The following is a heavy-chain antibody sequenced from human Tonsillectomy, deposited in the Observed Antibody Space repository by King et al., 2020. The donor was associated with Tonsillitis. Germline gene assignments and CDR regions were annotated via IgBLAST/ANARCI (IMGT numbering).Heavy chain of an antibody. CDR2: IDWGDDK. Sequence: TLKESGPALVKPTQTLTLTCTFSGFSLSTSGMSVSWIRQPPGKALEWLARIDWGDDKFYTTSLKTRLTISKDTSKNQVVLTVTNMDPVDTATYYFARISPSGSVGAFDIWGQGTMVTVSS. D-gene: IGHD3-10*01. CDR3: ARISPSGSVGAFDI. CDR1: GFSLSTSGMS. J-gene: IGHJ3*02. V-gene: IGHV2-70*04.